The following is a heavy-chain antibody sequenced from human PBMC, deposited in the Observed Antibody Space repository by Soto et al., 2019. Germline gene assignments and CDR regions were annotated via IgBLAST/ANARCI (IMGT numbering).Heavy chain of an antibody. CDR2: IYYSGST. D-gene: IGHD2-2*01. V-gene: IGHV4-31*03. J-gene: IGHJ6*02. CDR3: ARVGCSSTSCPRGPYYYYYGMDV. CDR1: GGSISSGGYY. Sequence: SETLSLTCTVSGGSISSGGYYWSWIRQHPGKGLEWIGYIYYSGSTYYNPSLKSRVTISVDTSKNQFSLKLSSVTAADTAVYYCARVGCSSTSCPRGPYYYYYGMDVWGQGTTVTVS.